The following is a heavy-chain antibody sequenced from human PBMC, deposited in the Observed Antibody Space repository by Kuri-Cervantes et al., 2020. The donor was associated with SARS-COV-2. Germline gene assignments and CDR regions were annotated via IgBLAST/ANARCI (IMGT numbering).Heavy chain of an antibody. CDR3: ASFGSGWYDDAFDI. D-gene: IGHD6-19*01. CDR1: GFTFSGSA. Sequence: GGSLRLSCAASGFTFSGSAMHWVRQASGKGLEWVGRIRSKANSYATAYAASVKGRFTISRDDSKNTAYLQMNSLKTEDTAVYYCASFGSGWYDDAFDIWGQGTMVTVSS. V-gene: IGHV3-73*01. CDR2: IRSKANSYAT. J-gene: IGHJ3*02.